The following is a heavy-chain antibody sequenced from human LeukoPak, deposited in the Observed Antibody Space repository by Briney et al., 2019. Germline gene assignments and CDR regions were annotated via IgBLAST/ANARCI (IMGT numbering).Heavy chain of an antibody. CDR2: ISASGTYI. V-gene: IGHV3-21*01. CDR1: GVTFSNAG. CDR3: ATERACGSSSCVAYYFDS. J-gene: IGHJ4*02. Sequence: GGSLRLSCAASGVTFSNAGMHWVRQAPGQGLEWVSSISASGTYIWYADSVKGRFTISRDNAKSSLYLQMDSLRAEDTAVYYCATERACGSSSCVAYYFDSWGQGTLVTVSS. D-gene: IGHD2-2*01.